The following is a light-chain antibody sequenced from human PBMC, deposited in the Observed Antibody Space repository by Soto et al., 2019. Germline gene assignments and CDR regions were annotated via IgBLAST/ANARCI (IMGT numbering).Light chain of an antibody. CDR2: GAS. Sequence: EIVLTQSPGTLSLSPLEIATLSFRASQSVSSSHLAWYQQKPGQAPRLLIYGASSRATGIPDRFSGSGSGTDFTLTISRLEPEDFAVYYCQQYGSSGTFGQGTKV. CDR3: QQYGSSGT. CDR1: QSVSSSH. J-gene: IGKJ1*01. V-gene: IGKV3-20*01.